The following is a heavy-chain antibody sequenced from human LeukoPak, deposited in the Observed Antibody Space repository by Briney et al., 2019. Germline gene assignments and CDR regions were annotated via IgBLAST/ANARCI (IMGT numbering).Heavy chain of an antibody. CDR2: IYYSGST. CDR1: GGSFSGYY. Sequence: SETLSLTCAVYGGSFSGYYWSWIRQPPGKGLEWIGNIYYSGSTYYNPSLKSRVTISIDTSKNQFSLKLSSVTAADTAVYYCARSKIFEVGLTGIDSWGQGTLVTVSS. D-gene: IGHD3-3*01. V-gene: IGHV4-34*01. J-gene: IGHJ4*02. CDR3: ARSKIFEVGLTGIDS.